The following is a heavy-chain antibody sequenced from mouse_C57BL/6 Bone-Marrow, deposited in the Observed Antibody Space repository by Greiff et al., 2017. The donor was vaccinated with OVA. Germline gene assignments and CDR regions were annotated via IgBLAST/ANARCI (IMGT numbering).Heavy chain of an antibody. Sequence: QVQLQQPGAELVRPGTSVKLSCKASGYTFTSYWMHWVKQRPGQGLEWIGVIDPSDSYTNYNQKFKGKATLTVDTSSSTAYMQLSSLTSEDSAVYYCARHGSSSHFDYWGQGTTLTVSS. V-gene: IGHV1-59*01. CDR1: GYTFTSYW. D-gene: IGHD1-1*01. J-gene: IGHJ2*01. CDR2: IDPSDSYT. CDR3: ARHGSSSHFDY.